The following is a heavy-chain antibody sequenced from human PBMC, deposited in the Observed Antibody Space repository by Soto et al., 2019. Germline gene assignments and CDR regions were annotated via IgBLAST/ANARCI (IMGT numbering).Heavy chain of an antibody. CDR1: GYSFTGYW. CDR2: IYPGDSDT. D-gene: IGHD3-22*01. J-gene: IGHJ6*02. Sequence: PGESLKISFKGSGYSFTGYWIGWVRQMPGKGLEWMGIIYPGDSDTRYSPSFQGQVTISADKSISTAYLQWSSLKASDTAMYYCARGGYDTILYYYYGMDVWGQGTTVTVSS. V-gene: IGHV5-51*01. CDR3: ARGGYDTILYYYYGMDV.